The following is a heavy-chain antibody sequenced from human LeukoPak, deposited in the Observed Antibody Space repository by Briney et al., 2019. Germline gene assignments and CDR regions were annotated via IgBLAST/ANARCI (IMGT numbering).Heavy chain of an antibody. CDR3: AKSPGGYYDSSGYHFDN. CDR1: GFTFSSYA. V-gene: IGHV3-23*01. CDR2: ISGNGGNT. Sequence: PGGSLRLSCAASGFTFSSYAMSWVRQAPGKGLEWVSAISGNGGNTYYADSVKGRFTISRDNSKNTLYLQMSSLRAADTAVFYCAKSPGGYYDSSGYHFDNWGQGTLVTVSS. J-gene: IGHJ4*02. D-gene: IGHD3-22*01.